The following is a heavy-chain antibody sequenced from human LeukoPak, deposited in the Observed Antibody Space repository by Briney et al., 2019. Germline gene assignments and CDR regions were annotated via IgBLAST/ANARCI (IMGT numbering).Heavy chain of an antibody. D-gene: IGHD2-2*01. V-gene: IGHV3-30-3*01. CDR1: GFTFSSYA. J-gene: IGHJ4*02. CDR2: ISYDGSNK. Sequence: GGSLRLSCAASGFTFSSYAMHWVRQAPGKGLEWVAVISYDGSNKYYADSVKGRFTISRDNSKNTLYLQMNSLRAEDTAVYYCARELGYCSSTSSSAFDYWGQGTLVTVSS. CDR3: ARELGYCSSTSSSAFDY.